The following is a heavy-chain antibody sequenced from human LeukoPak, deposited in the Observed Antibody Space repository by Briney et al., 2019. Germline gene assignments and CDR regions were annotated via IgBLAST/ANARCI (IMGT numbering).Heavy chain of an antibody. J-gene: IGHJ4*02. CDR2: ISSSSSYI. CDR3: ARGYSSSWSIFDY. CDR1: GFTFSSYS. D-gene: IGHD6-13*01. Sequence: GGSLRLSCAASGFTFSSYSMNWVRQAPGKGLEWVSSISSSSSYIYYADSVKGRFTISRDNAKTSLYLQMNSLRGEDTAVYYCARGYSSSWSIFDYWGQGTLVTVSS. V-gene: IGHV3-21*01.